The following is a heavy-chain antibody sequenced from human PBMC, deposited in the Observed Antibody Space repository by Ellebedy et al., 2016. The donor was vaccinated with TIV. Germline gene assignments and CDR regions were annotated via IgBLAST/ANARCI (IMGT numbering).Heavy chain of an antibody. Sequence: SGPTLVKPTQTLTLTCTFSGFSLSTTGVGVGWIRQPPGEALEWLAFIFWNADKHYNPSLKNRLTIIKDTSKNQVVLTMINMDPVDTATYYCARPPPRLLCSGGSCYRSYYYGMDVWGQGTTVTVSS. J-gene: IGHJ6*02. CDR1: GFSLSTTGVG. D-gene: IGHD2-15*01. V-gene: IGHV2-5*01. CDR2: IFWNADK. CDR3: ARPPPRLLCSGGSCYRSYYYGMDV.